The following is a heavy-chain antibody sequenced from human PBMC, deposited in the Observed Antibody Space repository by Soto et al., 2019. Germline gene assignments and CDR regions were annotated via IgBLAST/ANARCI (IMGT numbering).Heavy chain of an antibody. CDR1: GFNFSSYT. V-gene: IGHV3-21*01. D-gene: IGHD2-15*01. J-gene: IGHJ6*02. CDR3: ASDCSGGSCYPGMDV. Sequence: GGSLRLSCAASGFNFSSYTINWVRQAPGKRLEWLSSISSSGYIFSTDSVRGRFTISRDNAKNSVYRQINSLRAEDTAVYFCASDCSGGSCYPGMDVWGQGTMVTVSS. CDR2: ISSSGYI.